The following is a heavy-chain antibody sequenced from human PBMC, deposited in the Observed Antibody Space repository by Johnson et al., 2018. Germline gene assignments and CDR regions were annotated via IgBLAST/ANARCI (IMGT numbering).Heavy chain of an antibody. CDR2: ISYDGSNK. V-gene: IGHV3-30*18. CDR1: GFTFSSYG. J-gene: IGHJ1*01. D-gene: IGHD4-23*01. Sequence: QVQLVESGGGVVQPGRSLRLSCAASGFTFSSYGMHWVRQAPGKGLEWVAVISYDGSNKDYADSVKGRLTISRDNSKNTLYLQMYSLRAEDTAVYYCAKDSGTTVVTLAEYFQHWGQGTLVTVSS. CDR3: AKDSGTTVVTLAEYFQH.